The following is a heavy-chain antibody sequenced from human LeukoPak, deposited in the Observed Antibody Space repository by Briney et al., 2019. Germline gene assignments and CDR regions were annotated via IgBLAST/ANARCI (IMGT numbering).Heavy chain of an antibody. D-gene: IGHD6-13*01. CDR1: GYTFTSYD. Sequence: ASVKVSCKAFGYTFTSYDINWVRQATGLGLEWMGWMNPNSGNTGYAQKFQGRVTMTRNTSISTAYMELSSLRSEDTAVYCCARRFLRLSGIAAAGLFDYWGQGTLVTVSS. CDR3: ARRFLRLSGIAAAGLFDY. J-gene: IGHJ4*02. CDR2: MNPNSGNT. V-gene: IGHV1-8*01.